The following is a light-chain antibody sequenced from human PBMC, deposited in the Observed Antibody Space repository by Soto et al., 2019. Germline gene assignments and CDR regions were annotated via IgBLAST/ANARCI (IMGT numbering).Light chain of an antibody. Sequence: EIRMTQSPGTLSVSPGERATLSCRAAQGVTTNFAWYQQKSGQSPRLLIYDVFNRATGVPARFSGSGSETDFTLTISGLLSEDSAVYFCQQYNNWPFSFGQGTRLEIK. CDR3: QQYNNWPFS. CDR2: DVF. J-gene: IGKJ5*01. V-gene: IGKV3-15*01. CDR1: QGVTTN.